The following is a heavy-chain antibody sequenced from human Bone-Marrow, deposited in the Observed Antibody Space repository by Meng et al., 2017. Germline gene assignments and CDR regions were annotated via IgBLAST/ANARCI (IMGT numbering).Heavy chain of an antibody. D-gene: IGHD4-11*01. Sequence: QVQLQESGPGLVKPSQTLSLTCTVSGGSISSGGYYWSWIRQHPGKGLEWIGYIYYSGTTYYNPSLSSLVTISVDTSKNQFSLNLSSVTAADTAVYYCARGPTTMAHDFDYWGQGTLVTVSS. V-gene: IGHV4-31*01. CDR3: ARGPTTMAHDFDY. CDR2: IYYSGTT. J-gene: IGHJ4*02. CDR1: GGSISSGGYY.